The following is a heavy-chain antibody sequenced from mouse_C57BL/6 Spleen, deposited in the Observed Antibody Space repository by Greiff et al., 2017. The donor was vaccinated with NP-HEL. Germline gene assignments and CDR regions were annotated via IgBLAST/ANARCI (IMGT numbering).Heavy chain of an antibody. J-gene: IGHJ1*03. CDR2: IDPSDSYT. Sequence: QVQLQQPGAELVMPGASVKLSCKASGYTFTSYWMHWVKQRPGQGLEWIGEIDPSDSYTNSNQKFKGKSTLTVDKSSSTAYMQLSSLTSGDSAVYYCARWGGGNWYVDGWGTGTTVTVPS. D-gene: IGHD1-1*02. CDR1: GYTFTSYW. CDR3: ARWGGGNWYVDG. V-gene: IGHV1-69*01.